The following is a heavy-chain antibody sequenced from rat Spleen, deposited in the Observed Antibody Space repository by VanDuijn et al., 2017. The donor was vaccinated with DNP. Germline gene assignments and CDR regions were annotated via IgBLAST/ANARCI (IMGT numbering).Heavy chain of an antibody. V-gene: IGHV5S11*01. Sequence: EVQLVESGGDLVQPGRSLKLSCAASGFTFSNYYMAWVRQAPTKGLEWVASISTGGGNTYYRDSVKGRFTISRDNAKSTLYLQMDSLRSEETATYYCARHPNYGGYSYAMDPWGQGTSVTVSS. J-gene: IGHJ4*01. CDR1: GFTFSNYY. CDR2: ISTGGGNT. D-gene: IGHD1-11*01. CDR3: ARHPNYGGYSYAMDP.